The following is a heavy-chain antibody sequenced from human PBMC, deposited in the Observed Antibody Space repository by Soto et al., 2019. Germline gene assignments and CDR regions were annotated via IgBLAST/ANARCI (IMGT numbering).Heavy chain of an antibody. V-gene: IGHV3-23*01. Sequence: GGSLRLSCAASGFTFSSYAMSWVRQAPGKGLEWVSAISGSGGSTYYADSVKGRFTISRDNSKNTLYLQMNSLRAEDTAVYYCAKSPGSPYYYYYYYMDVWGKGTTVTVSS. CDR3: AKSPGSPYYYYYYYMDV. D-gene: IGHD1-26*01. J-gene: IGHJ6*03. CDR1: GFTFSSYA. CDR2: ISGSGGST.